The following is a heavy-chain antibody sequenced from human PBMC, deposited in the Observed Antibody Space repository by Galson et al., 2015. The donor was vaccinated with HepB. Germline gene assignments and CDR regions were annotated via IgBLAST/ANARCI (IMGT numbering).Heavy chain of an antibody. CDR1: GFTFSSYS. J-gene: IGHJ3*02. Sequence: SLRLSCAASGFTFSSYSMNWVRQAPGKGLEWVSYISNSASTIYYADSLKGRFTISRDNAKSSLYLQINSFKDEDTAVYYCARLRGSQRPDAFDIWGQGTMVTVSS. CDR2: ISNSASTI. V-gene: IGHV3-48*02. CDR3: ARLRGSQRPDAFDI. D-gene: IGHD3-10*01.